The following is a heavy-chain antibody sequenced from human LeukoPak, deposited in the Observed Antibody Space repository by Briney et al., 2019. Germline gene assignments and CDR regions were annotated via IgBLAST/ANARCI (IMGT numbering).Heavy chain of an antibody. Sequence: SETLSLTCTVSGASISSYYWSWIRQPPGKGLEWIGYISYSGTTNYSPSLKSRVTISAVTSRNHFSLKLSSVTAADTAMYYCARHSSGYDPYFVYWGQGTLVTVSS. CDR3: ARHSSGYDPYFVY. J-gene: IGHJ4*02. D-gene: IGHD5-12*01. CDR2: ISYSGTT. V-gene: IGHV4-59*08. CDR1: GASISSYY.